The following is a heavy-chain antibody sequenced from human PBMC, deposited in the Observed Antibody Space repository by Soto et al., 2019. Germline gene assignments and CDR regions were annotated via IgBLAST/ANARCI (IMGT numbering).Heavy chain of an antibody. CDR2: INPNSGGT. J-gene: IGHJ6*02. CDR1: GYTFTGYY. CDR3: ARVRRYCTNGVCYTQGYYYYYYGMDV. Sequence: ASVKVSSKASGYTFTGYYMHWVRQAPGQGLEWMGWINPNSGGTNYAQKFQGRVTMTRDTSISTAYMELSRLRSDDTAVYYCARVRRYCTNGVCYTQGYYYYYYGMDVWGQGITVTVSS. V-gene: IGHV1-2*02. D-gene: IGHD2-8*01.